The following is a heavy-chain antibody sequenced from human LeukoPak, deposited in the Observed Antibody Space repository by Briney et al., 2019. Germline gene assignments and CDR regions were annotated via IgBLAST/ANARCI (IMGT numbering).Heavy chain of an antibody. CDR1: GYSINSGHY. J-gene: IGHJ4*02. CDR3: ARDLLFWGSGTPFDY. CDR2: IYHSGYT. Sequence: SETLSLTCSVSGYSINSGHYWGWIRQPPGKGLEWIGSIYHSGYTYYNPSLKIRVTISVDTSKNQFSLKLSSVTAADTAVYYCARDLLFWGSGTPFDYWGQGTLVTVSS. V-gene: IGHV4-38-2*02. D-gene: IGHD3-10*01.